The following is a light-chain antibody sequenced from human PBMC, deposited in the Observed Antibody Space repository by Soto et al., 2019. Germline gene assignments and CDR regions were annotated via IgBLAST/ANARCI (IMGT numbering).Light chain of an antibody. Sequence: QSVLTQPASVSGSPGQSITISCTGTSSDVGGYNSVSWYQQHPGKAPKLMIYEVSNRPSGVSNRFSGSKSDNTASLTISGLQAEDEADYYCSSYTSFSTYVFGTGTKLTVL. CDR3: SSYTSFSTYV. J-gene: IGLJ1*01. CDR2: EVS. V-gene: IGLV2-14*01. CDR1: SSDVGGYNS.